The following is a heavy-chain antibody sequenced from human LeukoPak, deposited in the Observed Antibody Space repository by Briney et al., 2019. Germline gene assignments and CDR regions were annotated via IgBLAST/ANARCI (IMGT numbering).Heavy chain of an antibody. CDR2: ISSNGGST. CDR1: GFTFSSYA. J-gene: IGHJ6*02. V-gene: IGHV3-64*01. D-gene: IGHD6-19*01. CDR3: ASLSSYSSGWYYGMDV. Sequence: GGSLRLSRAASGFTFSSYAMHWVRQAPGKGLEYVSAISSNGGSTYYANSVKGRFTISRDNSKNTLYLQMGSLRAEDMAVYYCASLSSYSSGWYYGMDVWGQGTTVTVSS.